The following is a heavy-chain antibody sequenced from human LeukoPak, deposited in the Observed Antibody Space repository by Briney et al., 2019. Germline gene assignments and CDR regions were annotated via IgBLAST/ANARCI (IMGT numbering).Heavy chain of an antibody. D-gene: IGHD2-2*01. CDR2: INPNNDDT. CDR3: ARDQSWYCSSTSCDRGCDY. J-gene: IGHJ4*02. V-gene: IGHV1-2*02. CDR1: GYSSTGYF. Sequence: ASVKVSCKASGYSSTGYFIHWVRQAPGQGLEWMGWINPNNDDTNYSSGATKYAQKFQGRVTMTRDTSISTAYMELSRLRSDDTAVYYCARDQSWYCSSTSCDRGCDYWGQGTLVTVSS.